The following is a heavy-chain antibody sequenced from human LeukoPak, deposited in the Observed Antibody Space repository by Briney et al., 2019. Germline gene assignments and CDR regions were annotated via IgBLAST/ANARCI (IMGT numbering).Heavy chain of an antibody. CDR1: GFTFSSYW. J-gene: IGHJ4*02. CDR2: INSDGSST. D-gene: IGHD3-3*01. CDR3: ATYDFWSGYYGY. Sequence: SGGSLRLSCAASGFTFSSYWMHWVRQASGKGLVWVSRINSDGSSTSYADSVKGRFTISRDNAKNTLYLQMNSLRAEDTAVYYCATYDFWSGYYGYWGQGTLVTVSS. V-gene: IGHV3-74*01.